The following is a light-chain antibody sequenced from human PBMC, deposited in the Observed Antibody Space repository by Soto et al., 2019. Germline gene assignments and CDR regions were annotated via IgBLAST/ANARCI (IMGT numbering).Light chain of an antibody. CDR1: SSNIGAGYD. CDR3: QSYDSSLRVAV. Sequence: QSVLTQPPSXXXXXXXXXXXSCTGSSSNIGAGYDVHWYQQLPGTAPKLLIYGNSNRPSGVPDRFSGSKSGTSASLAITGLQAEDEADYYCQSYDSSLRVAVFGGGTKLTVL. CDR2: GNS. V-gene: IGLV1-40*01. J-gene: IGLJ2*01.